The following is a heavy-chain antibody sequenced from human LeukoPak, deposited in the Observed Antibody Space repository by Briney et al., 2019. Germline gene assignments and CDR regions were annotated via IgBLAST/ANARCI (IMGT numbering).Heavy chain of an antibody. V-gene: IGHV1-18*01. CDR1: GYTFTSYG. CDR2: ISAYNGNT. D-gene: IGHD3-22*01. Sequence: GASVKVSFKASGYTFTSYGISWVRQAPGQGLEWMGWISAYNGNTNYAQKLQGRVTMTTDTSTSTAYMELRSLRSDDTAVYYCARDAHYYDSSGYSDYWGQGTLVTVSS. CDR3: ARDAHYYDSSGYSDY. J-gene: IGHJ4*02.